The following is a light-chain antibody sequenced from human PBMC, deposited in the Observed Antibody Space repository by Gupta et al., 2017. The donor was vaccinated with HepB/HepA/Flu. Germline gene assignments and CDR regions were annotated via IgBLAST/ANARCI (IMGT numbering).Light chain of an antibody. CDR2: GAS. J-gene: IGKJ1*01. CDR3: HQYDTWPQT. CDR1: WSFRNN. V-gene: IGKV3-15*01. Sequence: EIVMTQSPATLSVSPGERATLSCRATWSFRNNLAWYQQKPGQAPILLIYGASVRATGVPDRFSGSGSGTEFTLTISSLQSEDFAVYYCHQYDTWPQTFGQGTKVEIK.